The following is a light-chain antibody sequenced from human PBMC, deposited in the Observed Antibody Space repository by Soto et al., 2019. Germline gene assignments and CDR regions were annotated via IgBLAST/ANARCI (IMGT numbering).Light chain of an antibody. CDR2: GNN. Sequence: QSVLTQPPSVSGAPGQRVTISCTGSTSNIGSIFDVHWYQHLPGTAPKLLIYGNNNRPSGVPDRFSGSKSGTSASLTITGLQPEDGADYYCQSYDSSLSGSVVFGGGTKLTVL. CDR1: TSNIGSIFD. J-gene: IGLJ2*01. V-gene: IGLV1-40*01. CDR3: QSYDSSLSGSVV.